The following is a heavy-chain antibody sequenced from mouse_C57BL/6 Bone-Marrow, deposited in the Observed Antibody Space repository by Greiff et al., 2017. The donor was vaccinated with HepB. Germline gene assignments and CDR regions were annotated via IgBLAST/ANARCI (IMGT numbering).Heavy chain of an antibody. D-gene: IGHD2-2*01. CDR2: INPNNGGT. V-gene: IGHV1-26*01. CDR1: GYTFTDYY. J-gene: IGHJ2*01. CDR3: ARGEDYGYDGFDY. Sequence: VQLQQSGPELVKPGASVKISCKASGYTFTDYYMNWVKQSHGKSLEWIGDINPNNGGTSYNQKFKGKATLTVDKSSSTAYMELRSLTSEDSAVYYCARGEDYGYDGFDYWGQGTTLTVSS.